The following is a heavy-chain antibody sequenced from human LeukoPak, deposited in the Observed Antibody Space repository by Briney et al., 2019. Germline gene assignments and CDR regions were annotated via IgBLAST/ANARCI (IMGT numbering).Heavy chain of an antibody. CDR3: ARLSNQGSKDY. D-gene: IGHD3-10*01. V-gene: IGHV4-39*01. Sequence: SETLSLTCTVSGGSISSSSYYWGWIRQPPGEGLEWIGSIYYSGSTYYNPSLKSRVTISVDTSKNQFSLKLSSVTAADTAVYYCARLSNQGSKDYWGQGTLVTVSS. J-gene: IGHJ4*02. CDR1: GGSISSSSYY. CDR2: IYYSGST.